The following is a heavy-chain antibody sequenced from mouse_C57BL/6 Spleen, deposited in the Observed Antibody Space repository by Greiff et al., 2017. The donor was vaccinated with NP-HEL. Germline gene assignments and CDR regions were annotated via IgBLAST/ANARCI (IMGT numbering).Heavy chain of an antibody. J-gene: IGHJ4*01. CDR2: IYPGDGDT. CDR3: ARGGYGSSYVRAMDY. V-gene: IGHV1-80*01. Sequence: QVQLKESGAELVKPGASVKISCKASGYAFSSYWMNWVKQRPGKGLEWIGQIYPGDGDTNYNGKFKGKATLTADKSSSTAYMQLSSLTSEDSAVYFSARGGYGSSYVRAMDYWGQGTSVTVSS. D-gene: IGHD1-1*01. CDR1: GYAFSSYW.